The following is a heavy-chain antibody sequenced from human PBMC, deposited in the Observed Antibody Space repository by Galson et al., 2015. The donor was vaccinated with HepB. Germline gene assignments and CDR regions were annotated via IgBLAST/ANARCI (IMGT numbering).Heavy chain of an antibody. CDR3: AREGVIRPKKWGPDY. CDR1: GFTFSDYY. Sequence: SLRLSCAASGFTFSDYYMSWIRQAPGKGLEWVSYISSSSSYTNYADSVKGRFTISRDNAKNSLYLQMNSLRAEDTAVYYCAREGVIRPKKWGPDYWGQGTLVTVSS. D-gene: IGHD1-26*01. J-gene: IGHJ4*02. V-gene: IGHV3-11*06. CDR2: ISSSSSYT.